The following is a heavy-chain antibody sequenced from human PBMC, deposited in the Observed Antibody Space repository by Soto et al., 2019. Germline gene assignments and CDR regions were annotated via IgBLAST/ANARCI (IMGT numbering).Heavy chain of an antibody. V-gene: IGHV3-23*01. Sequence: EAQLLESGGDLIQPGGSLTLSCAASGFTFDSHAMSWVRQAPGKGLEWVSGISANGGRANYADSVKGRFSLSRDNSKNTMFLQMDSLTAEDTAIYYCASWVIALGGTGYFRHWGQGTLVTVSS. CDR3: ASWVIALGGTGYFRH. CDR1: GFTFDSHA. CDR2: ISANGGRA. D-gene: IGHD6-19*01. J-gene: IGHJ1*01.